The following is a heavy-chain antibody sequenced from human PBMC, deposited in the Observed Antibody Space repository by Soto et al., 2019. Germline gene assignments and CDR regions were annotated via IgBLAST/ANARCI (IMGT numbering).Heavy chain of an antibody. J-gene: IGHJ4*02. CDR2: INAGNGNT. V-gene: IGHV1-3*01. Sequence: ASVKVSCKASGYTFTSYTMHWVRQAPGQRLEWMGWINAGNGNTRYSQKFQGRVTITRDTSASTAYMELSSLRSEDTAVYYCARVNYYDSSGYYGPFDYWGQGTLVTVSS. CDR3: ARVNYYDSSGYYGPFDY. D-gene: IGHD3-22*01. CDR1: GYTFTSYT.